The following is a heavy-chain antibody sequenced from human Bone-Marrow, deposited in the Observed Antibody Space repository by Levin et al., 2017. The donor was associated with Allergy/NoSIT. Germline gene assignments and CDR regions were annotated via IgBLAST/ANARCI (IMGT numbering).Heavy chain of an antibody. CDR2: ISYDGSNK. D-gene: IGHD3-3*01. J-gene: IGHJ4*02. CDR3: ARDGDFWSGYIYPRLKTHKNYFDY. CDR1: GFTFSSYA. Sequence: GESLKISCAASGFTFSSYAMHWVRQAPGKGLEWVAVISYDGSNKYYADSVKGRFTISRDNSKNTLYLQMNSLRAEDTAVYHCARDGDFWSGYIYPRLKTHKNYFDYWGQGTLVTVSS. V-gene: IGHV3-30*04.